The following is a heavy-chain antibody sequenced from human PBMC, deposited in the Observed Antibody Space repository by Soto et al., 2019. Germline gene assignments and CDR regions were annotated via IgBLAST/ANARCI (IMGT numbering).Heavy chain of an antibody. D-gene: IGHD6-6*01. CDR3: ARSIAARLNWFDP. J-gene: IGHJ5*02. CDR2: GDSSGST. Sequence: SETLSLTCTVSGASISRTSHYWGWVRQPPGGGLEWLGSGDSSGSTYYNPSVESRVTVAVDKSKNQFSLKLTSVTAADTAVYYCARSIAARLNWFDPWGQGTLVTVSS. CDR1: GASISRTSHY. V-gene: IGHV4-39*01.